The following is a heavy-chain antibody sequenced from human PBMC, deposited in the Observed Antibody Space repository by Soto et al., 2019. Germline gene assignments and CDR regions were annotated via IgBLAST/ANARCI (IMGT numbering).Heavy chain of an antibody. D-gene: IGHD3-10*01. J-gene: IGHJ4*02. CDR3: AKGVDITMVRETTYYFDY. Sequence: GGSLRLSCAASGFTFSSYAVSWVRQAPGKGLEWVSAISGSGGSTYYADSVKGRFTISRDNSKNTLYLQMNSLRAEDTAVYYCAKGVDITMVRETTYYFDYWGQGTLVTVSS. V-gene: IGHV3-23*01. CDR2: ISGSGGST. CDR1: GFTFSSYA.